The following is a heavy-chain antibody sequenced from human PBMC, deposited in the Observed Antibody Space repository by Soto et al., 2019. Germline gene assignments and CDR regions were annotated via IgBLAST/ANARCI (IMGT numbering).Heavy chain of an antibody. CDR2: FDPEDGET. CDR3: ARAFSLGTVTTQEGGIERYYYYYYYMDV. V-gene: IGHV1-24*01. D-gene: IGHD4-17*01. J-gene: IGHJ6*03. Sequence: GASVKVSCKVSGYTLTELSMHWVRQAPGKGLEWMGGFDPEDGETIYAQKFQGRVTMTENTSTSTAYMELSSLRSEDTAVYYCARAFSLGTVTTQEGGIERYYYYYYYMDVWGKGTTVTVSS. CDR1: GYTLTELS.